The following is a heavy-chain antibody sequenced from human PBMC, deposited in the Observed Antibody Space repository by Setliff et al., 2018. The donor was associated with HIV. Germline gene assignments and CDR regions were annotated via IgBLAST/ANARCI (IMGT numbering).Heavy chain of an antibody. V-gene: IGHV1-2*06. J-gene: IGHJ3*02. CDR1: GYTFSDYY. CDR2: INPNTGGT. D-gene: IGHD3-22*01. CDR3: ASQFGAYDSSGYEHDAFNI. Sequence: ASVKVSCKASGYTFSDYYIHWVRQAPGQGFERMGRINPNTGGTKFAQKFQGSVTMTRDTSISTAYMELRRLRSDDTAVYYCASQFGAYDSSGYEHDAFNIWGQGTMVTVSS.